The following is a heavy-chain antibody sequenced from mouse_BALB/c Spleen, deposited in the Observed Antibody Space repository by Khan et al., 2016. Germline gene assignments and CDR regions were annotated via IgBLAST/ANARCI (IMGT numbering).Heavy chain of an antibody. CDR2: IYPGSDNT. CDR3: ARGGGNPES. CDR1: VYTFTDYY. J-gene: IGHJ2*01. V-gene: IGHV1-76*01. D-gene: IGHD2-1*01. Sequence: QVQLQQSGAELARPGASVKLSCKASVYTFTDYYINWVKQRTGQGLEWIGEIYPGSDNTYYNERFKGKATLTADTSSSTPYMQLSSLTSEHSAGYCCARGGGNPESWGPGTTLTVSA.